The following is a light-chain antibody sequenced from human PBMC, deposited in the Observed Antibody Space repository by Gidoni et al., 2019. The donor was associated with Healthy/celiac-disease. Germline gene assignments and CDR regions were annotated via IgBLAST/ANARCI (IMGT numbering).Light chain of an antibody. V-gene: IGKV1-8*01. CDR2: AAS. CDR1: QGISSY. J-gene: IGKJ3*01. CDR3: QQYYSYPPLFT. Sequence: AIRMTQSPSSLSASTGDRVTITCRASQGISSYLAWYQQKPGKAPKLLFYAASTLQSGVPSRFSGSGSGTDFTLTISCLQSEDFATYYCQQYYSYPPLFTFGPGTKVDIK.